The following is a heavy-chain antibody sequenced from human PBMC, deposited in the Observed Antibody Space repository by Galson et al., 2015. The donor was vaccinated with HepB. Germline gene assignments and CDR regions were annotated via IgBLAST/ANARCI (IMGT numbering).Heavy chain of an antibody. CDR3: AKVKQQLAYNYYYGMDV. D-gene: IGHD6-13*01. CDR2: FSASDKST. Sequence: SLRLSCAASGFTFSTYAMTWVRQAPGMGLEWVSGFSASDKSTDYAASVKGRFTISRDDSQNTLYLQMNSLRAEDTAVYYCAKVKQQLAYNYYYGMDVWGQGTTVTVSS. J-gene: IGHJ6*02. CDR1: GFTFSTYA. V-gene: IGHV3-23*01.